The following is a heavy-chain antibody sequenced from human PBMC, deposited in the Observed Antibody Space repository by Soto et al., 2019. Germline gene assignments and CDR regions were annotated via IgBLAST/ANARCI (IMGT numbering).Heavy chain of an antibody. J-gene: IGHJ4*02. V-gene: IGHV4-30-2*01. D-gene: IGHD3-16*01. CDR2: IYHSGTT. CDR1: GGSISSGGYY. CDR3: ARGGGYTFDY. Sequence: SETLSLTCTVSGGSISSGGYYWSWIRQHPGKGLEWIGYIYHSGTTYYNPSLKSRVTISVDRSKNQFSLKLSSVNAADTAVYYCARGGGYTFDYWGQGTLVTVSS.